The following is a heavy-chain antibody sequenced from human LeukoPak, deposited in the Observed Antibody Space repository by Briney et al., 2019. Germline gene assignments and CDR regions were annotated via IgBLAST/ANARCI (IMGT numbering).Heavy chain of an antibody. V-gene: IGHV3-30*02. D-gene: IGHD2-2*01. J-gene: IGHJ5*02. CDR2: IRYDGTNT. CDR1: GFSFSDYD. CDR3: AKDFIVNTILPDAPGS. Sequence: PGGSLRLSCAASGFSFSDYDMHWVRQAPGKGLEWVTFIRYDGTNTYADSVKGRFSISRDNSNNTLYLQMNSLRAEDTAVYYCAKDFIVNTILPDAPGSWGQGTLITVFS.